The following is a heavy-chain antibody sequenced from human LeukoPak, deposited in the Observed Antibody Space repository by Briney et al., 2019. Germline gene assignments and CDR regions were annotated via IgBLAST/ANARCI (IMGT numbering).Heavy chain of an antibody. CDR3: ARGGSYYDY. V-gene: IGHV4-61*01. CDR2: IYYSGST. CDR1: GYSISTGYY. D-gene: IGHD1-26*01. J-gene: IGHJ4*02. Sequence: SETLSLTCTVSGYSISTGYYWDWIRQPPGKGLEWIGYIYYSGSTNYNPSLKSRVTISVDTSKNQFSLKLSSVTAADTAVYYCARGGSYYDYWGQGTLVTVSS.